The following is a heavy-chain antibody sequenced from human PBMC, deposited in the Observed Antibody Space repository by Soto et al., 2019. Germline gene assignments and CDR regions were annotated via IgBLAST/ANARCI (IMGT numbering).Heavy chain of an antibody. D-gene: IGHD3-10*01. CDR3: ARVLALGFGVDF. J-gene: IGHJ4*02. Sequence: EVQLVESGGGLVKPGGSLRLSCAASGFTFSSYSMNWVRQAPGKGLEWVSTISSSSSYIYYADSVKGRFTISRDNAKNSLYLQMNSLRAEDTAVYYCARVLALGFGVDFWGQVTLVTPSS. V-gene: IGHV3-21*01. CDR2: ISSSSSYI. CDR1: GFTFSSYS.